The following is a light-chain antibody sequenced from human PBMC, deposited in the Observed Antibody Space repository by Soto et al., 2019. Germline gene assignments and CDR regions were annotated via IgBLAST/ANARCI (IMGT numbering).Light chain of an antibody. CDR1: SSDVGGYNY. CDR2: EVT. CDR3: SSYAASNNFYFV. Sequence: QSALTQPPSASGSPGQSVTISCTGPSSDVGGYNYVSWYQQYPGRSPKLMIYEVTKRPSGVPDRFSGSKSGNTASLTVSGLQAEDEADYYCSSYAASNNFYFVFGGGTTVTVL. V-gene: IGLV2-8*01. J-gene: IGLJ3*02.